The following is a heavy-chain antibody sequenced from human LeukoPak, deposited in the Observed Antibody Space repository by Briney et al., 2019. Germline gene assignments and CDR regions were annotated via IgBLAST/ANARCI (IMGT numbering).Heavy chain of an antibody. CDR1: GFTFSSYA. J-gene: IGHJ6*02. V-gene: IGHV3-23*01. CDR3: AKSTTSMIVVWGHGDYYGMDV. CDR2: ISGSGGST. D-gene: IGHD3-22*01. Sequence: HPGGSLRLSCAASGFTFSSYAMSWVRQAPGKGLEWVSAISGSGGSTYYADSVKGRFTISRDNSKNTLYLQMNSLRAEDTAVYYCAKSTTSMIVVWGHGDYYGMDVWGQGTTVTVSS.